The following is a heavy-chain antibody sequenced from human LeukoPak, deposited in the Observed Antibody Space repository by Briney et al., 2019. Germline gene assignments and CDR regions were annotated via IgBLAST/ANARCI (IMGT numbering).Heavy chain of an antibody. CDR3: ARGVIAARPRNWFDP. V-gene: IGHV4-59*08. CDR1: GGSISTYY. J-gene: IGHJ5*02. Sequence: SETLSLTYSVSGGSISTYYWSWIRQPPGKGLEWIGYIYYSGSTSYNPSLKSRVTISVDTSKNQFSLKLSSVTAADTAVYYCARGVIAARPRNWFDPWGQGTLVTVSS. CDR2: IYYSGST. D-gene: IGHD6-6*01.